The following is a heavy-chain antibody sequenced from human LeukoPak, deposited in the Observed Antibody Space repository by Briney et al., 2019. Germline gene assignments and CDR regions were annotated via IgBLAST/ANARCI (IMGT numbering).Heavy chain of an antibody. J-gene: IGHJ4*02. CDR3: ARCQPTMVTFDY. CDR1: GDSVSSNSAA. CDR2: TYYRSKWYN. D-gene: IGHD5-18*01. Sequence: SQTLSLTCAISGDSVSSNSAAWNWIRQPPSRGLEWLGRTYYRSKWYNDYAVSVKSRISINPDTPKNQFSLQLNSVTPEDTAVYYCARCQPTMVTFDYWGQGTLVTVSS. V-gene: IGHV6-1*01.